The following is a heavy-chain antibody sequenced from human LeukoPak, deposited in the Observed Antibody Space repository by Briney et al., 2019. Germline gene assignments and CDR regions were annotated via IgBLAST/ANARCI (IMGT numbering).Heavy chain of an antibody. D-gene: IGHD3-10*01. Sequence: ASVKVSCKASASTLKRYYMYWVPQAPRQGLEWLGWINPNSGGTNYAQKFQDRVTMTRDTSISTAYMELSSLTSDDSAVYYCAKNFFGSGSYVLVFDPWGQGTLVTVSS. J-gene: IGHJ5*02. V-gene: IGHV1-2*02. CDR2: INPNSGGT. CDR3: AKNFFGSGSYVLVFDP. CDR1: ASTLKRYY.